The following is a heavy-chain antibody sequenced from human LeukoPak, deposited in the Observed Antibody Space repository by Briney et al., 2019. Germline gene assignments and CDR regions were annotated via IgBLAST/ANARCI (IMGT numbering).Heavy chain of an antibody. D-gene: IGHD1/OR15-1a*01. CDR3: ASLLRNNGY. CDR2: INHSGST. Sequence: PSETLSLTCAVYGGSFSGYYWSWIRQPPGKGLEWIGEINHSGSTNYNPSLKRRVTISVDTSKNQFSLKLSSVTAADTAVYYCASLLRNNGYWGQGTLVTVSS. V-gene: IGHV4-34*01. J-gene: IGHJ4*02. CDR1: GGSFSGYY.